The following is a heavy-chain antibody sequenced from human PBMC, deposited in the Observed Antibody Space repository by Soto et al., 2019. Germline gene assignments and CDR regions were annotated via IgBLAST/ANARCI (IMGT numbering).Heavy chain of an antibody. J-gene: IGHJ4*02. CDR1: GDSVSSKNAA. CDR2: TYYRSKWHS. CDR3: ARSGPGGYIDH. V-gene: IGHV6-1*01. Sequence: QTLSLTCDISGDSVSSKNAAWNWIRQSPSRGLEWLGRTYYRSKWHSGYAVSVRSRVSISPDTSKNRFSLQLNSVTPDDTAVYYRARSGPGGYIDHWGRGTLVTVSS. D-gene: IGHD2-15*01.